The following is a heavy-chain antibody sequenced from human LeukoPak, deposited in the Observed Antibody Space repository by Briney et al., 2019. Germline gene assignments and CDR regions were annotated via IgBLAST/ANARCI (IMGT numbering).Heavy chain of an antibody. Sequence: SETLSLTCTVSGGSISSYYWSWIRQPPGKGLEWIGYINYSGSTNYNPSLKSRVTISVDTSKNQFSLKLSSVTAADTAVYYCAGGYSSSYNWFDPWGQGTLVTVSS. CDR2: INYSGST. V-gene: IGHV4-59*08. CDR1: GGSISSYY. CDR3: AGGYSSSYNWFDP. J-gene: IGHJ5*02. D-gene: IGHD6-6*01.